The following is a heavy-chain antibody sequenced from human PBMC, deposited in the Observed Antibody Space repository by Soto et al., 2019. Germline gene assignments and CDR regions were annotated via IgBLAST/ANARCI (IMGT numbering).Heavy chain of an antibody. CDR1: GDSVSINSAA. CDR2: TYYRSKWYN. V-gene: IGHV6-1*01. CDR3: ARDPPDFHSAFDY. Sequence: PPQTLALPCAISGDSVSINSAAWNWIRQSPSRGLEWLGRTYYRSKWYNDYAVSVKSRITINPDTSKNQFSLQLNSVTPEDTAVYYCARDPPDFHSAFDYWGQRNLVTVSS. J-gene: IGHJ4*02. D-gene: IGHD4-4*01.